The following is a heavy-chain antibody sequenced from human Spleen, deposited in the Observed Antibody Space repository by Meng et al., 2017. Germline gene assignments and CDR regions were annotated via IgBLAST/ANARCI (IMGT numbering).Heavy chain of an antibody. CDR1: RGSISGGNYY. J-gene: IGHJ5*02. V-gene: IGHV4-30-4*01. Sequence: QVQLQESGPELVKRSQTMSLTCTVLRGSISGGNYYWSWIRQPPGKGLEWSGYIHFSGSTYYNPSLNSRITISVDMSRNQFSLRLTSVTSADMAVYYCARVNSDCGGVMCYKGWFDPWGQGTLVTVYS. CDR2: IHFSGST. D-gene: IGHD2-21*01. CDR3: ARVNSDCGGVMCYKGWFDP.